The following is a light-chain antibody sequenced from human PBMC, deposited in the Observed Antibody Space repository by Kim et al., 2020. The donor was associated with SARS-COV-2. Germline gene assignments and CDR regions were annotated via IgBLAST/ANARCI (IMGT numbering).Light chain of an antibody. CDR2: GAS. CDR3: QQSDT. CDR1: HSVSSNY. Sequence: GILSLSTGESTPPSCRASHSVSSNYLAWYQQKPGQAPRLLIYGASSMATGIPDRFSGSGSGTDFTLTISRLEPEDFAVYYCQQSDTFGQGTKLEI. J-gene: IGKJ2*01. V-gene: IGKV3-20*01.